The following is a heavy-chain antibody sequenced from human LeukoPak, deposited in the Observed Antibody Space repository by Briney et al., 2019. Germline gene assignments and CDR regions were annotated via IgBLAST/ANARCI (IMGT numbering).Heavy chain of an antibody. Sequence: PGGSLRLSCAASGLTFSSYAMSWVRQAPGKGLEWVSAISGSGGSTYYADSVKGRFTISRDNSKNTLYLQMNSLRAEDTAVYYCAKQGPRLGYCSSTSCYFDYWGQGTLVTVSS. J-gene: IGHJ4*02. CDR3: AKQGPRLGYCSSTSCYFDY. V-gene: IGHV3-23*01. CDR1: GLTFSSYA. D-gene: IGHD2-2*01. CDR2: ISGSGGST.